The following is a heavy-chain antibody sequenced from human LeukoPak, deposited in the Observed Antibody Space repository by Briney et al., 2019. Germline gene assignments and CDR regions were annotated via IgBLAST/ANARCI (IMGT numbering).Heavy chain of an antibody. V-gene: IGHV4-30-4*01. CDR2: IHYSGTT. D-gene: IGHD5-24*01. Sequence: TSETLSLTCTVSGDSISSANYFWSWIRQPPGKGLEWIGYIHYSGTTYYNPSLKSRSTISVDTSKNQFSLKLSSVTAADTAVYYCARGLGWPYFDYWGQGTLVTVSS. CDR1: GDSISSANYF. CDR3: ARGLGWPYFDY. J-gene: IGHJ4*02.